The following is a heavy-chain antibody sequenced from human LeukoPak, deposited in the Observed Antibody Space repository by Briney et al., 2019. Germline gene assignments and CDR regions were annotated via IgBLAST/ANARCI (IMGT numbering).Heavy chain of an antibody. V-gene: IGHV3-48*03. CDR2: ISSSGSTI. CDR1: GFTFSSYE. CDR3: AKVKGDGYRTDAFDI. Sequence: GGSLRPSCAASGFTFSSYEMNWVRQAPGKGLEWVSYISSSGSTIYYADSVKGRFTISRDNSKNTLYLQMNSLRAEDTAVYYCAKVKGDGYRTDAFDIWGQGTMVTVSS. J-gene: IGHJ3*02. D-gene: IGHD5-24*01.